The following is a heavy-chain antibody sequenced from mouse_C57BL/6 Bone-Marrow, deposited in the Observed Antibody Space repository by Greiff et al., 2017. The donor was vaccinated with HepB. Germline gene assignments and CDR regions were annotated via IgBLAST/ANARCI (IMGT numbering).Heavy chain of an antibody. Sequence: EVQRVESGPGLVKPSQSLSLTCSVTGYSITSGYYWNWIRQFPGNTLEWMGYISYDGSNNYNPFLKNRISITRDTSTNQFFLKLDSVTTEDTATYYCASPPYYYGSSYWYFDVGGTGTTVTVSS. CDR3: ASPPYYYGSSYWYFDV. D-gene: IGHD1-1*01. V-gene: IGHV3-6*01. CDR2: ISYDGSN. J-gene: IGHJ1*03. CDR1: GYSITSGYY.